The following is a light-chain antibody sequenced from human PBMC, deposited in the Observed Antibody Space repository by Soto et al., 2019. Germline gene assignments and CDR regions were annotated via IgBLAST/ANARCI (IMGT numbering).Light chain of an antibody. J-gene: IGKJ3*01. Sequence: DIQMTQSPSSLSASVGDRVTITCRASQSIRNHLNWYQLTPGKAPKVLIYAAFILQGGVPSRFSGSESGTNLTLTINSLQPEDFATYYYQNSFSAPFTFGPGTKVDI. V-gene: IGKV1-39*01. CDR3: QNSFSAPFT. CDR2: AAF. CDR1: QSIRNH.